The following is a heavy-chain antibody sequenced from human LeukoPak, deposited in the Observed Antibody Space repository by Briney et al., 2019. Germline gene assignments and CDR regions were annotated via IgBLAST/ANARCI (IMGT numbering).Heavy chain of an antibody. CDR1: GGSISSSSYY. D-gene: IGHD3-10*01. V-gene: IGHV4-39*07. CDR3: ARVRYGSGSLYYYYYYMDV. CDR2: IHYSGST. J-gene: IGHJ6*03. Sequence: PSETLSLTCTVSGGSISSSSYYWGWIRQPPGKGLEWIGTIHYSGSTYYNPSLKSRVSISVDTSKNQFSLKLNSVTAADTAVYYCARVRYGSGSLYYYYYYMDVWGKGTTVTISS.